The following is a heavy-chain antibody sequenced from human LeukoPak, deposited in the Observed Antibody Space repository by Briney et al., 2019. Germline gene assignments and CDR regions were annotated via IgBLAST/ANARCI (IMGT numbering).Heavy chain of an antibody. V-gene: IGHV4-61*02. Sequence: SQTLSLTCTVSGSSISSGSYYWSWIRQPAGKGLEWIGRIYTSGSTNYNPSLKSRVTISVDTSKNQFSLKLSSVTAADTAVYYCARRRYLTGIFDYWGQGTLVTVSS. D-gene: IGHD1-14*01. CDR3: ARRRYLTGIFDY. CDR1: GSSISSGSYY. J-gene: IGHJ4*02. CDR2: IYTSGST.